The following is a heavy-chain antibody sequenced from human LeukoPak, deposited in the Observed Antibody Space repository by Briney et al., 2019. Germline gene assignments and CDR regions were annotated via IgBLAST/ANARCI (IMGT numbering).Heavy chain of an antibody. D-gene: IGHD5-12*01. CDR2: IYYSGST. V-gene: IGHV4-59*01. CDR1: GGSISSYY. CDR3: ARARWLRRNNYFDY. J-gene: IGHJ4*02. Sequence: SETLSLTCTVSGGSISSYYWSWIRQPPGKGLEWIGYIYYSGSTNYNPSLKNRVTISVDTSKNQFSLKLSSVTAADTAVYYCARARWLRRNNYFDYWGQGTLVTVSS.